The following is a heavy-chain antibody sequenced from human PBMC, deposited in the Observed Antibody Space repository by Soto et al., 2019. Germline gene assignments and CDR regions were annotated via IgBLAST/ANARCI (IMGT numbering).Heavy chain of an antibody. CDR1: GFTFDDHT. V-gene: IGHV3-43*01. CDR3: AKEKDRIFDY. Sequence: GVLRLSCAGSGFTFDDHTMHWVRQPPGKGLEWVSLITWDAGSAFYADSVRGRFTISRDNSKNSLYLQMNSLRTEDSALYYCAKEKDRIFDYWGRGTLVIVSS. CDR2: ITWDAGSA. J-gene: IGHJ4*02.